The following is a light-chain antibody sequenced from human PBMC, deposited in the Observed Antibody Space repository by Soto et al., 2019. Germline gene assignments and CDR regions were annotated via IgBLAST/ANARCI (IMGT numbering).Light chain of an antibody. CDR2: EVS. J-gene: IGLJ3*02. CDR3: NSYTSSSTWV. Sequence: QSALTQPASVSGSPGQSITISCTGTSSDIGGYNYVSWYQQQSGKAPKLMIYEVSSRPSGVSNRFSGSKSGNTASLTISGLQAEDEADYYCNSYTSSSTWVFGGGTKLTVL. CDR1: SSDIGGYNY. V-gene: IGLV2-14*01.